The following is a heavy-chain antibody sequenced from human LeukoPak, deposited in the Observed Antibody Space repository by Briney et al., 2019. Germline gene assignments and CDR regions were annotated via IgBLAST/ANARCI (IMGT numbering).Heavy chain of an antibody. CDR3: ARAPNSGNYFYY. V-gene: IGHV5-51*01. D-gene: IGHD1-26*01. CDR1: GYSFTSYW. J-gene: IGHJ4*02. CDR2: IFPGDSDT. Sequence: GESLKISCKGSGYSFTSYWIGWVCQIPGKGLEWMGIIFPGDSDTRYSPSFQGQVTISADKSISTAYLQWGSLKASDTAMYYCARAPNSGNYFYYWGQGTLVTVSS.